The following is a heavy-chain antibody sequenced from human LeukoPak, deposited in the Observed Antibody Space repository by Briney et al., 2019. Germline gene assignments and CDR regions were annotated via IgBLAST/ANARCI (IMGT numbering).Heavy chain of an antibody. CDR2: MNPNSGNT. D-gene: IGHD2-15*01. CDR3: ARGLGYCSGGSCYSKGWFDP. CDR1: GYTFTSHD. V-gene: IGHV1-8*01. J-gene: IGHJ5*02. Sequence: GASVKVSCKASGYTFTSHDINWVRQATGQGLEWMGWMNPNSGNTGYAQKFQGRVTMTRNTSISTAYMELSRLRSDDTAVYYCARGLGYCSGGSCYSKGWFDPWGQGTLVTVSS.